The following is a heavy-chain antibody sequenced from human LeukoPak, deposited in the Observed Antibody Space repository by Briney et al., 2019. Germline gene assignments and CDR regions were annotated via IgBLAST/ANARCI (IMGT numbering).Heavy chain of an antibody. Sequence: ASVKVSCKASGYTFDSYGISWVRQAPGQGLELMGWISVYNGYTDTAQKLQGRLTMTTDASTSTAYMELTNLRSDDTAVYYCARRAARPYYFDNWGRGTLVTVSS. D-gene: IGHD6-6*01. V-gene: IGHV1-18*01. CDR1: GYTFDSYG. CDR3: ARRAARPYYFDN. CDR2: ISVYNGYT. J-gene: IGHJ4*02.